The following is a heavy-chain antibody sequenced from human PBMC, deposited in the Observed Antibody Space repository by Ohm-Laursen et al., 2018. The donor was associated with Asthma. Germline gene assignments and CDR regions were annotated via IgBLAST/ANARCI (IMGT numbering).Heavy chain of an antibody. CDR2: FNPNDGAT. D-gene: IGHD4-17*01. CDR1: GGTFSSYA. CDR3: ASGLAGDYGDYVPDF. V-gene: IGHV1-2*06. J-gene: IGHJ4*02. Sequence: GSSVKVSCKASGGTFSSYAISWVRQAPGQGLEWMGRFNPNDGATSFAQKFQGRVTMTWDTSITTAYLELSSLTSDDTALYYCASGLAGDYGDYVPDFWGQGSLVTVSA.